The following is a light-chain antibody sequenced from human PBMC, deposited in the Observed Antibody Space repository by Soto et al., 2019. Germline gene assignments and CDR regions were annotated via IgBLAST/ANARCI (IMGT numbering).Light chain of an antibody. CDR2: GAS. V-gene: IGKV3-15*01. CDR1: RSVTNSY. J-gene: IGKJ4*01. CDR3: QQYSNWPLT. Sequence: EIVMTQSAVTLSVSTGERATLSCRASRSVTNSYLAWYQQKPGQAPRLLIFGASTRAAGIPARFSGSGSGTEFTLTISSLQSEDFAVYYCQQYSNWPLTFGGGTKVDIK.